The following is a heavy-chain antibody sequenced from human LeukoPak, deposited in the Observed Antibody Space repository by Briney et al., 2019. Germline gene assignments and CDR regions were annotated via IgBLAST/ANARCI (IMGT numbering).Heavy chain of an antibody. CDR2: ISGSGGST. Sequence: PGGSLRLSCEASGFTFSSYAMSWVRQAPGKGLEWVSAISGSGGSTYYADSVKGRFTISRDNSKNTLYLQMNSLRAEDTAVYYCAKGFLLAGTYYYGMDVWGQGTTVTVSS. V-gene: IGHV3-23*01. D-gene: IGHD6-19*01. CDR3: AKGFLLAGTYYYGMDV. J-gene: IGHJ6*02. CDR1: GFTFSSYA.